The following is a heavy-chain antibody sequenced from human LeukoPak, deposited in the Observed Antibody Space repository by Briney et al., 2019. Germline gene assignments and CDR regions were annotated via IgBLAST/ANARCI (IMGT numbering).Heavy chain of an antibody. CDR3: ASDYDSSGYDY. Sequence: SETLSLTCTVSGGSISNGGYYWSWIRQHPGKGLEWIGYIYYSGSTYYNPSLMSRVTISVDTSKNQFSLKLSSVTAADTAVYYCASDYDSSGYDYWGQGTLVTVSS. J-gene: IGHJ4*02. CDR1: GGSISNGGYY. D-gene: IGHD3-22*01. V-gene: IGHV4-31*03. CDR2: IYYSGST.